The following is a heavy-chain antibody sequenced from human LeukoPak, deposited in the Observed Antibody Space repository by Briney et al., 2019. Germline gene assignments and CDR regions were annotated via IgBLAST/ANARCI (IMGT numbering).Heavy chain of an antibody. CDR2: INHSGST. Sequence: PSETLSLTCTVSGDSISRSNYYWSRIRQPPGKGLEWIGEINHSGSTNYNPSLKSRVTISVDTSKNQFSLKLSSVTAADTAVYYCARSSSSWSAYNWFDPWGQGTLVTVSS. J-gene: IGHJ5*02. CDR3: ARSSSSWSAYNWFDP. CDR1: GDSISRSNYY. D-gene: IGHD6-13*01. V-gene: IGHV4-39*07.